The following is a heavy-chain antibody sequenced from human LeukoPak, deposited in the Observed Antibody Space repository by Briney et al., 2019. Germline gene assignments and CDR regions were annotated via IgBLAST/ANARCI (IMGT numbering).Heavy chain of an antibody. J-gene: IGHJ4*02. V-gene: IGHV4-4*02. CDR3: ARRRTGDYFDY. Sequence: PSETLSLTCAVSGGSISSSNWWSWVRQPPGKGLEWIGEIYHSGSTYYNPSLKSRVTISVDMSKNQFSLKLTFVTAADTAVYYCARRRTGDYFDYWGQGTLVTVSS. CDR1: GGSISSSNW. D-gene: IGHD3/OR15-3a*01. CDR2: IYHSGST.